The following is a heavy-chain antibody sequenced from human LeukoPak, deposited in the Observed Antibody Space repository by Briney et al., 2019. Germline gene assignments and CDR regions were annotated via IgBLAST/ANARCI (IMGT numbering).Heavy chain of an antibody. Sequence: ASVKDSCKASGYTFIRYYMHWVRQAPGLGLEWMGIINPSSGSTSYAQKFQGRVTMTRDTSTSTVYMELSSLRSEDTAVYYCARYYDSSACLDYWGQGTLVTVSS. CDR3: ARYYDSSACLDY. CDR2: INPSSGST. CDR1: GYTFIRYY. V-gene: IGHV1-46*01. J-gene: IGHJ4*02. D-gene: IGHD3-22*01.